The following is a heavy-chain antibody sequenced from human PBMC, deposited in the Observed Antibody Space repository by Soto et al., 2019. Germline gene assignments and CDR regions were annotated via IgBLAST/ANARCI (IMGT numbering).Heavy chain of an antibody. V-gene: IGHV1-3*01. D-gene: IGHD6-19*01. CDR2: INAGNGNT. CDR3: ARDSQRIAVAGSLDY. J-gene: IGHJ4*02. Sequence: ASVKVSCKASGYTFTSYAMHWVRQAPGQRLEWMGWINAGNGNTKYSQKFQGRVTITRDTSASTAYMELSSLRSEDTAVYYCARDSQRIAVAGSLDYWGQGTLVTVSS. CDR1: GYTFTSYA.